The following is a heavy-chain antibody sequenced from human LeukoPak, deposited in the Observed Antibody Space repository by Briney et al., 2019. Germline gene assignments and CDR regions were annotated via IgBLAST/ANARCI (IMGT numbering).Heavy chain of an antibody. J-gene: IGHJ5*02. CDR2: ISSSSSYI. CDR1: GFTFSSYS. CDR3: AREGYDILTGYSYNWFDP. D-gene: IGHD3-9*01. Sequence: GGSLRLSCAASGFTFSSYSMNWVRQAPGKGLECVSSISSSSSYIYYADSVKGRFTISRDNAKNSLYLQMNSLRAEDTAVYYCAREGYDILTGYSYNWFDPWGQGTLVTVSS. V-gene: IGHV3-21*01.